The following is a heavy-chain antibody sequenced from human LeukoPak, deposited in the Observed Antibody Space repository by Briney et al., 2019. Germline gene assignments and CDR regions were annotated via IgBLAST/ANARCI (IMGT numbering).Heavy chain of an antibody. CDR2: ISGSGGST. Sequence: GGSLRLSCAASGFTFSSYGMSWVRQAPGKGLEWVSAISGSGGSTYYADSVKGRFTISRDNSKNTVYLQMNSLRAEDTAIYYCAKRPTGNNPFDYWGQGALVTVSS. V-gene: IGHV3-23*01. D-gene: IGHD1/OR15-1a*01. J-gene: IGHJ4*02. CDR3: AKRPTGNNPFDY. CDR1: GFTFSSYG.